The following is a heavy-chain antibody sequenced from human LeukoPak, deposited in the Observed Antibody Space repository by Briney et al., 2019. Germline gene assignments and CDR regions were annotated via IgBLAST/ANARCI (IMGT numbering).Heavy chain of an antibody. J-gene: IGHJ4*02. CDR2: ISYDGSNK. Sequence: GGSLRLSCAASGFTFSSYGMHWVRQAPGKGLEWVAVISYDGSNKYYADSVKGRFTFSRDNSKNTLYLQMNSLRAEDTAVYYCARELIPDTATPSFDYWGQGTLVTVSS. V-gene: IGHV3-30-3*01. D-gene: IGHD5-18*01. CDR3: ARELIPDTATPSFDY. CDR1: GFTFSSYG.